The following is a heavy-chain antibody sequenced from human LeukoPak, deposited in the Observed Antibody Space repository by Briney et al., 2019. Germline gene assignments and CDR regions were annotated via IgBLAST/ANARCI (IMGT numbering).Heavy chain of an antibody. J-gene: IGHJ4*01. CDR3: AKDGSSSGSTGHFDY. D-gene: IGHD6-19*01. Sequence: GGSLRLSCVASGFTFDDYAMHWIRQAPGKGLKWVSLISWDGGSTYYADSVKGRFIISRDNSKNSLYLQMNSLRAEDTALYYCAKDGSSSGSTGHFDYWGHGTLVTVSS. CDR1: GFTFDDYA. V-gene: IGHV3-43D*03. CDR2: ISWDGGST.